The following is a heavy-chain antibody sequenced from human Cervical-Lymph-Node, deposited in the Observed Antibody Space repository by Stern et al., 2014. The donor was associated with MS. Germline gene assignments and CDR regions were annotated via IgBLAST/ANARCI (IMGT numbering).Heavy chain of an antibody. J-gene: IGHJ4*02. D-gene: IGHD2/OR15-2a*01. CDR1: GFTFTSSA. CDR3: AALSENY. CDR2: IVIGSGTT. Sequence: QLVESGPEVRKPGTSVKVSCKASGFTFTSSAVQLVRQARGQRLEWIGWIVIGSGTTNYAQQFQQRVTITRDMSTRTAYMELSSLRSEDTAVYYCAALSENYWGQGTLVTVSS. V-gene: IGHV1-58*01.